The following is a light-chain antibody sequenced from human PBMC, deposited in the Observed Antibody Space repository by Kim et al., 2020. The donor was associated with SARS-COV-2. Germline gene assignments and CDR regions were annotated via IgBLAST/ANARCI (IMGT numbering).Light chain of an antibody. Sequence: VTISCTRDSGSMASNYVKWYQQRPGSAPTAVIYEDNQRPSGVPDRFSGSIDSSSNSASLTISGLKTEDEADYYCQSYDSSNRGVVFGGGTQLTVL. CDR2: EDN. V-gene: IGLV6-57*03. CDR3: QSYDSSNRGVV. CDR1: SGSMASNY. J-gene: IGLJ2*01.